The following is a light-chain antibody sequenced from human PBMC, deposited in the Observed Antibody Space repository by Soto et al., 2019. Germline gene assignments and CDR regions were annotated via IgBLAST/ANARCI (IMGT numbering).Light chain of an antibody. Sequence: IHMTQSPSSLSASVGHSVTITCRASQSISSYLNWYQQKPGKAPKLLIYAASSLQSGVPSRFSGSGSGTDFTLTISSLQTEDFATYYCQQSYSTLWTFGQGTKVDI. V-gene: IGKV1-39*01. J-gene: IGKJ1*01. CDR3: QQSYSTLWT. CDR2: AAS. CDR1: QSISSY.